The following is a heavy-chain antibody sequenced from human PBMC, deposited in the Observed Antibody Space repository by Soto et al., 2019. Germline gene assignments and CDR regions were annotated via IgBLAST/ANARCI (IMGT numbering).Heavy chain of an antibody. Sequence: QVELVQSGAEVKKPGSSVKVSCQASEDTFSNYAISWVRQAPGQGLEWMGGIIPIFGTANYAQKFQGRVTSTADTSANTVYLERSRLRSEDTGVYYCASTKYDSSAYYYWYLGLWGRGTLFTVSS. J-gene: IGHJ2*01. CDR2: IIPIFGTA. D-gene: IGHD3-22*01. CDR3: ASTKYDSSAYYYWYLGL. CDR1: EDTFSNYA. V-gene: IGHV1-69*06.